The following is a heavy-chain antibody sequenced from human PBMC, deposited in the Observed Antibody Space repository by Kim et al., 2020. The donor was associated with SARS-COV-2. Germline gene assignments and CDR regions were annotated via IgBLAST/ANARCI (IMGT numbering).Heavy chain of an antibody. Sequence: SETLSLTCSVSGGPISGNYWKWIRQSPGKGLEWIGYVSYNGDTDYNAFLKSRVTISLDTSENQFSLRLNSVTAADTAVYFCAGGPNYYYYDYWGQGVLVT. CDR2: VSYNGDT. CDR1: GGPISGNY. J-gene: IGHJ4*02. D-gene: IGHD4-4*01. CDR3: AGGPNYYYYDY. V-gene: IGHV4-59*01.